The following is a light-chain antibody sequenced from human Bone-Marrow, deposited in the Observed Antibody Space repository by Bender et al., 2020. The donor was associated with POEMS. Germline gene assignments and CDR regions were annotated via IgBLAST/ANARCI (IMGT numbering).Light chain of an antibody. J-gene: IGLJ2*01. Sequence: SYELTQPPSVSVSPGQTASITCSGDKLGDKYACWYQQKPGQSPVVVIYQDNKRPSGIPARFSGSKSGNTATLTISRVEAGDEADYSCQVYDFSPDFSNDQVIFGGGTKLTVL. CDR1: KLGDKY. V-gene: IGLV3-1*01. CDR3: QVYDFSPDFSNDQVI. CDR2: QDN.